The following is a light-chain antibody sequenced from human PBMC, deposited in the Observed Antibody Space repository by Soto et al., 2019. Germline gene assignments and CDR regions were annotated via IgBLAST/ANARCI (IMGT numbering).Light chain of an antibody. J-gene: IGKJ2*01. CDR3: QHYNYWPYT. Sequence: EIVITQSPATLSLSPLERATLSCRARQTIDNTLAWYQRQPGQATRLLIYDASTRATGVPARFSGSGSGKDFTLTSSSLQSEDFAVYYCQHYNYWPYTFGQGTKVDIK. CDR1: QTIDNT. CDR2: DAS. V-gene: IGKV3-15*01.